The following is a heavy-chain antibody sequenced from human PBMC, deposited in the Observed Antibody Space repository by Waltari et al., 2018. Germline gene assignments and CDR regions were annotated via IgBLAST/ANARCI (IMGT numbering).Heavy chain of an antibody. Sequence: QVQLVQSGAEVKKPGSSVKVSCKASGGPLNSSAYRWVRQAPGQGLEWMGGIIPIFGTANYAQKFQGRVTITADESTSTAYMELSSLRSEDTAVYYCASVSVGGGFDYWGQGTLVTVSS. CDR3: ASVSVGGGFDY. V-gene: IGHV1-69*12. J-gene: IGHJ4*02. CDR1: GGPLNSSA. D-gene: IGHD2-15*01. CDR2: IIPIFGTA.